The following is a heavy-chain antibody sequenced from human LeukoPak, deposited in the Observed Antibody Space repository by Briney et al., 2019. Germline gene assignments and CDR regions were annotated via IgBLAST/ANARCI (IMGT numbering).Heavy chain of an antibody. CDR1: GGSISSYY. V-gene: IGHV4-59*01. CDR3: AREGYFDWLPHVFDI. CDR2: IYYSGST. J-gene: IGHJ3*02. Sequence: SETLSLTCTVSGGSISSYYWSWIRQPPGKGLEWMGYIYYSGSTNYNPSLKSRVTISVDTSKNQFSLKLSSVTAADTAVYYCAREGYFDWLPHVFDIWGQGTMVTVSS. D-gene: IGHD3-9*01.